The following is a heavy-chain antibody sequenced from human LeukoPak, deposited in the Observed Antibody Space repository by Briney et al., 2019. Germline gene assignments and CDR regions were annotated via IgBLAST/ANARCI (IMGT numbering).Heavy chain of an antibody. V-gene: IGHV3-23*01. D-gene: IGHD5-12*01. CDR2: ISGSGGST. CDR3: AKEEEGIVATIYYYYYYMDV. CDR1: GFTFSSYG. Sequence: PGGSLRLSCAASGFTFSSYGMSWVRQAPGKGLEWVSAISGSGGSTYYADSVKGRFTISRDNSKNTLYLQMNSLRAEDTAVYYCAKEEEGIVATIYYYYYYMDVWGKGTTVTISS. J-gene: IGHJ6*03.